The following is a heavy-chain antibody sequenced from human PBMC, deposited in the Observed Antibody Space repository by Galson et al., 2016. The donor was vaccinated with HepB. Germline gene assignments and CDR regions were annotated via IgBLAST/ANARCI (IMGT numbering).Heavy chain of an antibody. J-gene: IGHJ4*02. Sequence: SVKVSCKASGYSFSTYAIHWVRQASGQRLEWMGWINAGPGTAHFADALKGRFTVTGDNSKYTLYLQLHSLRAEDTAVYYCARSLNFWGQGTLVTVSS. V-gene: IGHV1-3*01. CDR1: GYSFSTYA. CDR3: ARSLNF. CDR2: INAGPGTA.